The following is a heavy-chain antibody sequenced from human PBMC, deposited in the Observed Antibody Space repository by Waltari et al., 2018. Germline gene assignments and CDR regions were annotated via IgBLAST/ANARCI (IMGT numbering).Heavy chain of an antibody. CDR3: ARHNQQQLVSGFDY. V-gene: IGHV4-38-2*01. D-gene: IGHD6-13*01. CDR1: GYSISSGYY. J-gene: IGHJ4*02. CDR2: IHHSGST. Sequence: QVQLQESGPGLGKPSETLSLTCAVSGYSISSGYYWGWIRQPPGKGLEWIGSIHHSGSTDYNPSLKSRVTISVDTSKNQFSLKLSSVTAADTAVYYCARHNQQQLVSGFDYWGQGTLVTVSS.